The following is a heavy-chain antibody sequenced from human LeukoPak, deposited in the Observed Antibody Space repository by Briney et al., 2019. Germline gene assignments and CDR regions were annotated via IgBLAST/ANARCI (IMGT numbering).Heavy chain of an antibody. Sequence: SETLSLTCAVYGGSFSGYYWSWIRQPPGKGLEWIGEINHSGSTNYNPSLKSRVTISVDTSKNQFSLKLSSVTAADTAVYYCARGVAVAGLDYWGQGTLVTVSS. V-gene: IGHV4-34*01. CDR3: ARGVAVAGLDY. D-gene: IGHD6-19*01. J-gene: IGHJ4*02. CDR2: INHSGST. CDR1: GGSFSGYY.